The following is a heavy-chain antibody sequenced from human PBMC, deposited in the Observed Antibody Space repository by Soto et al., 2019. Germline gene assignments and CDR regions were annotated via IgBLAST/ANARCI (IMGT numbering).Heavy chain of an antibody. CDR3: AKDRVSSGS. J-gene: IGHJ5*02. V-gene: IGHV3-23*02. Sequence: VVSLRLSCAASGFTFSSYAMSWVRQAPGKGLEWVSDISGSRGSTYYEDYVKGRFTISRDNSTNTLYLQMNRLRAEDTAVYYCAKDRVSSGSWGQGTLVTVPQ. CDR2: ISGSRGST. CDR1: GFTFSSYA. D-gene: IGHD3-22*01.